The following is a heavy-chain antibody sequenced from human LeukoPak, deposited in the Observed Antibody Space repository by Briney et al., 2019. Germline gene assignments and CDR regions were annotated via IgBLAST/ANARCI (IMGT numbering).Heavy chain of an antibody. CDR1: GFTFDDYG. CDR3: ARDFPIHN. Sequence: GGSLRLSCATSGFTFDDYGMSWVRQAPGKGLEWVSVIYSGGSTYYADSVKGRFTISRDNSKNTLYLQMNSLRAEDTAVYYCARDFPIHNWGQGTLVTVSS. CDR2: IYSGGST. J-gene: IGHJ4*02. V-gene: IGHV3-53*01.